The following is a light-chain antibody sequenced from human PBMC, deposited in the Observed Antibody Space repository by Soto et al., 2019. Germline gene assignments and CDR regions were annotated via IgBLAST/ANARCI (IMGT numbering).Light chain of an antibody. Sequence: DIQMTQSPSTLSASVGDRVTITCRASQNIGSWLAWYQQISGRAPNLLIYDASSLQSGVPSRFSGSGSGTEFTLTISSLQPDDFATYYCQQYYTYSWTFGQGTKVDIK. CDR1: QNIGSW. CDR3: QQYYTYSWT. CDR2: DAS. V-gene: IGKV1-5*01. J-gene: IGKJ1*01.